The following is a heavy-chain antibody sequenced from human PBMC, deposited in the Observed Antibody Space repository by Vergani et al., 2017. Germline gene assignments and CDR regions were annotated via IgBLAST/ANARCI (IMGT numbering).Heavy chain of an antibody. CDR2: IIPIFGTA. CDR1: GGTFSSYA. D-gene: IGHD6-19*01. V-gene: IGHV1-69*18. CDR3: ARDRRAVAGTLGFFDY. Sequence: QVQLVQSGAEVKKPGSSVKVSCKASGGTFSSYAISWVRQAPGQGLEWMGRIIPIFGTANYAQKFHGRVTITADESTSTAYMELSSLRSEDTAVYYCARDRRAVAGTLGFFDYWGQGTLVTVSS. J-gene: IGHJ4*02.